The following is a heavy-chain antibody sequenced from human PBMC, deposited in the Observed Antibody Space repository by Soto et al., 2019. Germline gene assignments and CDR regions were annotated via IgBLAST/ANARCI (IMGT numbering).Heavy chain of an antibody. Sequence: QVQLVQSGAEVKKPGASVKVSCKASGYTFTSYDINCVRQATGQGLEWMGWMNPNSGNTGYAQKFQGRVTMTRNTSISTAYMELSSLRSEDTAVYYCARGVTVTTDDAFDIWGQGTMVTVSS. D-gene: IGHD4-17*01. V-gene: IGHV1-8*01. CDR1: GYTFTSYD. J-gene: IGHJ3*02. CDR3: ARGVTVTTDDAFDI. CDR2: MNPNSGNT.